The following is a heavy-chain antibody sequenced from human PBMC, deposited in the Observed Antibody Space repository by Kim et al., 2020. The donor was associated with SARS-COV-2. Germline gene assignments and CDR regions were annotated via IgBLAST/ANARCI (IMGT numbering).Heavy chain of an antibody. Sequence: EIEKTYMDSMKGRFTISRDNAKNSLSLQMNSLRAEDTAVYYCVSTNTFDYWGQGTLVTVSS. D-gene: IGHD1-1*01. CDR2: EIEK. V-gene: IGHV3-7*03. J-gene: IGHJ4*02. CDR3: VSTNTFDY.